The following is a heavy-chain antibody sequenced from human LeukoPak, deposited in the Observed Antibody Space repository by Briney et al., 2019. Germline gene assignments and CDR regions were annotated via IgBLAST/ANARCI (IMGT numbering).Heavy chain of an antibody. J-gene: IGHJ4*02. V-gene: IGHV3-30*02. D-gene: IGHD6-6*01. CDR3: AKEPVMSSSSLPHLDLSLFDY. CDR1: GFTFSSYG. CDR2: IRYDGSNK. Sequence: GGSLRLSCAASGFTFSSYGMHWVRQAPGKGLEWVAFIRYDGSNKYYADSVKGRFTISRDNSKNTLYLQMNSLRAEDTAVYYCAKEPVMSSSSLPHLDLSLFDYWGQGTLVTVSS.